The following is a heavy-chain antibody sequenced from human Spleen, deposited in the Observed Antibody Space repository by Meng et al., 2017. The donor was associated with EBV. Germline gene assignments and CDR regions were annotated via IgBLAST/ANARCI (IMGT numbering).Heavy chain of an antibody. CDR3: AGDVSGYYL. V-gene: IGHV4-61*01. D-gene: IGHD3-22*01. CDR1: GGSVSSGSYY. J-gene: IGHJ4*02. CDR2: IYYSGST. Sequence: QRQLQEAGPGQGKPSETLSLPCTVSGGSVSSGSYYWSWIRQHPGKGLEWIGYIYYSGSTNYNPSLKSRVTISVDTSKNQFSLKLSSVTAADTAVYYCAGDVSGYYLWGQGTLVTVSS.